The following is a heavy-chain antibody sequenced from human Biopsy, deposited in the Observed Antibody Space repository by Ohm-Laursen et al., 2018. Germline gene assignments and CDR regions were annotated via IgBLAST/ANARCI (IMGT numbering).Heavy chain of an antibody. CDR2: VNPVAEAT. CDR1: GYNFGNYY. CDR3: ARESPLRLGVCGAIRCFKEVFGMDV. V-gene: IGHV1-46*01. D-gene: IGHD2-21*01. J-gene: IGHJ6*02. Sequence: GSSVKVSCKASGYNFGNYYINWVRKVPGQGLEWLGVVNPVAEATMYAQKCQDRITLTRDASTNTVYMDLTSLTSEDTAVYYCARESPLRLGVCGAIRCFKEVFGMDVWGQGTTVIVSS.